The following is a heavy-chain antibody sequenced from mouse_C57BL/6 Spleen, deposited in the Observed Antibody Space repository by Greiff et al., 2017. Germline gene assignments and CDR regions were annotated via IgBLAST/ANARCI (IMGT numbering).Heavy chain of an antibody. J-gene: IGHJ1*03. Sequence: VQLQQSGPELVKPGASVKIPCKASGYTFTDYNMDWVKQSHGKSLEWIGDINPNNGGTIYNQKFKGKATLTVDKSSSTAYMELRSLTSEDTAVYYCARWGYYGSSGYFDVWGTGTTVTVSS. CDR3: ARWGYYGSSGYFDV. D-gene: IGHD1-1*01. CDR1: GYTFTDYN. CDR2: INPNNGGT. V-gene: IGHV1-18*01.